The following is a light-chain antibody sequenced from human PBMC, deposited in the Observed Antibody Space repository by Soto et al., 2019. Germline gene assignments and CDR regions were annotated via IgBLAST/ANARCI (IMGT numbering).Light chain of an antibody. CDR1: SSDVGDNNY. J-gene: IGLJ1*01. Sequence: QSALTQPASVSGSPGQSITISCTGTSSDVGDNNYVSWYQQHPGKAPKLMIYDVTHRPSGISYRCSGSKSGNTASLTISGRQAEDEADYYCSSYTSSSTLYVFGTGTKVTVI. CDR2: DVT. V-gene: IGLV2-14*01. CDR3: SSYTSSSTLYV.